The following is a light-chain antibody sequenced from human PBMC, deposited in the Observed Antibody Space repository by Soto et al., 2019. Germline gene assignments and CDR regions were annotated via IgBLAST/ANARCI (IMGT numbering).Light chain of an antibody. CDR3: QQYLNRWT. CDR1: QSISTW. CDR2: KAS. V-gene: IGKV1-5*03. Sequence: DIQMTQSPSTLSASVGDRVTITCRASQSISTWVAWYQQKPGKAPKLLIYKASSLEGGVPSRFSGSGSGTEFTLTISRLQPDDFATYYCQQYLNRWTFGQGTKVEIK. J-gene: IGKJ1*01.